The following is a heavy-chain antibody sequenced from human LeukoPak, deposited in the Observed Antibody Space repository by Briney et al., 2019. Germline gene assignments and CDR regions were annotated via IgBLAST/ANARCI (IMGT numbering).Heavy chain of an antibody. CDR3: ARDNSGGSTWWFDP. Sequence: ASVKVSCKASGFTFTSYYMHWVRQAPGQGLEWTGIINPSGSYTSYAQKFQGRVTMTRDTSTSTVYMELSSLRSEDTAVYYCARDNSGGSTWWFDPWGQGTLVTVSS. CDR1: GFTFTSYY. V-gene: IGHV1-46*01. CDR2: INPSGSYT. J-gene: IGHJ5*02. D-gene: IGHD2-15*01.